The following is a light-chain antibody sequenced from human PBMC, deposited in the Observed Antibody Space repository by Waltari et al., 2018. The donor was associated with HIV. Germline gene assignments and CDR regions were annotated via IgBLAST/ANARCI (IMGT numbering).Light chain of an antibody. CDR1: QSISSW. J-gene: IGKJ1*01. Sequence: DIQMTLPPSTMSASVGHGVPITCRASQSISSWLAWYQQKPGKAPKLLIYKASSLESGVPSRFSGSGSGTEFTLTISSLQPDDFATYYCQQYNSYPWTFGQGTKVEIK. CDR3: QQYNSYPWT. V-gene: IGKV1-5*03. CDR2: KAS.